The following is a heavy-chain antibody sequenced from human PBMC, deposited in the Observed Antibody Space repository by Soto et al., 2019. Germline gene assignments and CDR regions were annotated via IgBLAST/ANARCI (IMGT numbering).Heavy chain of an antibody. CDR3: ARESAVAALDP. D-gene: IGHD6-19*01. Sequence: QVQLVQSGAEVKKPGASVKVSCKASGYTFTSYGISWVRQAPGQGLEWMGWISAYNGNTNYAQKLQGRVTMTTDTSTSRAYMELRGLGSDDTAGYYGARESAVAALDPWGQGTLVTVSS. J-gene: IGHJ5*02. V-gene: IGHV1-18*01. CDR2: ISAYNGNT. CDR1: GYTFTSYG.